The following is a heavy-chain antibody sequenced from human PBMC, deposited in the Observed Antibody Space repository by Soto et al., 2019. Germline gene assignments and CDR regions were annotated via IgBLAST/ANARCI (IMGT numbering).Heavy chain of an antibody. CDR3: VRGGGGGLFDP. J-gene: IGHJ5*02. D-gene: IGHD2-15*01. CDR1: GFTFGDSY. V-gene: IGHV3-11*06. Sequence: GGSLRLSCAGSGFTFGDSYMSWIRQAPGKGLEWLSYISPGSRYPAYADSVEGRFTISRDNAKRSLYLQMMSLTAEDTAIYYCVRGGGGGLFDPWGQGTMVTVS. CDR2: ISPGSRYP.